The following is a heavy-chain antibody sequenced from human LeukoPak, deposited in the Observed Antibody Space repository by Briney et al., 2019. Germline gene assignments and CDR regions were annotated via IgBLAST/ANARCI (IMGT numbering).Heavy chain of an antibody. CDR3: AKDRHCSGGSCSTVLDY. CDR2: IRDDGGNK. D-gene: IGHD2-15*01. J-gene: IGHJ4*02. V-gene: IGHV3-30*02. Sequence: GGSLRLSCAASGFTFSSYGMHWVRQAPGKGLEWVTFIRDDGGNKYYADSVKGRFTISRDNSKNTLYLQMNSLRPEDAAVYYCAKDRHCSGGSCSTVLDYWGQGTLVTVSS. CDR1: GFTFSSYG.